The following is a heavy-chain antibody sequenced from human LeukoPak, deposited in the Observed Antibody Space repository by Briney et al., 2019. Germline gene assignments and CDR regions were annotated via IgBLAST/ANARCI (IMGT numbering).Heavy chain of an antibody. CDR2: ITSTSRDK. D-gene: IGHD4-11*01. CDR1: GFSFSDSN. J-gene: IGHJ4*02. Sequence: GRSLRLSWVTSGFSFSDSNMSSVRQAQGGCLGWVSSITSTSRDKSYADAVRGRFTISRDNAKNSLFLQMDTLGAEDTAVYYCARDLSNYFLHYIDFWGQGTLVTVSS. CDR3: ARDLSNYFLHYIDF. V-gene: IGHV3-21*01.